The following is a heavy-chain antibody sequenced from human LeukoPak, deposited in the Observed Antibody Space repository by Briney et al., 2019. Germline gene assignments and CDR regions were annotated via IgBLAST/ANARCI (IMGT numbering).Heavy chain of an antibody. D-gene: IGHD7-27*01. CDR2: IRGSGPGSGSGT. CDR1: GFTFSDYP. Sequence: GRSLRLSCATSGFTFSDYPMNWVRQAPGKGLEWVSNIRGSGPGSGSGTYYADSVKGRFIISRDDAKNSVYLQMNSLRIEDSAFYYCARDVNWGFDSWGQGALVTVSS. CDR3: ARDVNWGFDS. J-gene: IGHJ4*02. V-gene: IGHV3-11*04.